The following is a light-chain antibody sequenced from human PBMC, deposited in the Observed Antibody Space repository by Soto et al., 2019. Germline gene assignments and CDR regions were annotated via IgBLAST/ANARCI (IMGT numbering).Light chain of an antibody. CDR2: GAS. J-gene: IGKJ5*01. V-gene: IGKV3D-15*02. CDR1: QSVRSD. CDR3: QQYGDLPT. Sequence: IVMTQSPAALSVSPGERATLSCRASQSVRSDFAWYTPKPGQAPRLLIYGASARAIGIPDRISGSGSGTDFTLPISRLEPEEFAVYDCQQYGDLPTFGQGTRLEIK.